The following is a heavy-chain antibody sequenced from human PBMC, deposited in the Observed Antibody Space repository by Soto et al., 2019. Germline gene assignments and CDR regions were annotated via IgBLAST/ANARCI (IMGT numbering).Heavy chain of an antibody. V-gene: IGHV1-69*02. D-gene: IGHD3-10*01. CDR3: ARVHGSGSYWWFDP. Sequence: ASVKVSCKASGGTFSSYTISWVRQAPGQGREWMGRIIPIFGIANYAQKFQGRVTITADKSTSTAYMELRSLRSEDTAVYYCARVHGSGSYWWFDPWGQG. CDR1: GGTFSSYT. CDR2: IIPIFGIA. J-gene: IGHJ5*02.